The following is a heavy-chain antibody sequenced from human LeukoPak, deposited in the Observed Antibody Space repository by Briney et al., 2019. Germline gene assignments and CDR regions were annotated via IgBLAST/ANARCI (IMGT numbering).Heavy chain of an antibody. Sequence: SGGSLRLSCAASGFTFSSYGMSWVRQAPGKGLEWVSYISSSSSTIYYADSVKGRFTISRDNAKNSLYLQMNSLRAEDTAVYYCASHDYGDYDNFYYYMDVWGKGTTVTVSS. CDR3: ASHDYGDYDNFYYYMDV. D-gene: IGHD4-17*01. CDR2: ISSSSSTI. CDR1: GFTFSSYG. J-gene: IGHJ6*03. V-gene: IGHV3-48*01.